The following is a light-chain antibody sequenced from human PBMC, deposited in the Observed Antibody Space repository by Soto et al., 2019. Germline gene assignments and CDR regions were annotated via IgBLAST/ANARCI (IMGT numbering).Light chain of an antibody. V-gene: IGKV1-6*01. J-gene: IGKJ1*01. Sequence: AIQMTQSPSSLSASVGDRVTITCRASQGNRNDLGWYQQKPSKAPKLLIYAASSLQSGVPSRFSGSGSGTDFTLTISSLQPEDFATYYCLQDYNYPRTFGQGTKVEIK. CDR1: QGNRND. CDR3: LQDYNYPRT. CDR2: AAS.